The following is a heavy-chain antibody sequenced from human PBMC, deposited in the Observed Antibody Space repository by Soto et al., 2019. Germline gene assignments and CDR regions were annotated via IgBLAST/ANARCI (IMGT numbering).Heavy chain of an antibody. J-gene: IGHJ4*02. CDR3: TVWGSGNDFGAA. V-gene: IGHV3-72*01. Sequence: EVQLVESGGGLVQPGGSLRLSCAASGFTFSDHYMDWVRQAPGKGLEWVGRSKNKADSYTTEYDASVKGRFSISRDGSKNSLFLHMNSLKTEDTAVYYCTVWGSGNDFGAAWGQGILVTFSS. CDR2: SKNKADSYTT. D-gene: IGHD3-10*01. CDR1: GFTFSDHY.